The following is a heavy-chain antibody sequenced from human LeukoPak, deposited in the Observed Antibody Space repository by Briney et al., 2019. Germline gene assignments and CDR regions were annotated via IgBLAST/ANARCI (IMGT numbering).Heavy chain of an antibody. Sequence: PGGSLRLSCAASGFTFSIYAMSWVRQAPGKGLQWVSYITSRGGSTWYVDSVKGRFTITRDNSENTLYLQMHSLRAEDTAVYYCARDRPNYYGSDGHYYRRDGDYWGRGTLVSVSS. CDR2: ITSRGGST. J-gene: IGHJ4*02. D-gene: IGHD3-22*01. V-gene: IGHV3-23*01. CDR3: ARDRPNYYGSDGHYYRRDGDY. CDR1: GFTFSIYA.